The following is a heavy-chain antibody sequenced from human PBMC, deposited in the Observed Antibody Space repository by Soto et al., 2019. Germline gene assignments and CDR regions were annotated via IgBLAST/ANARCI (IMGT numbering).Heavy chain of an antibody. CDR1: GFTFSSYA. V-gene: IGHV3-23*01. D-gene: IGHD6-19*01. J-gene: IGHJ6*03. CDR3: AKDGGWGGDSVDYYYYMDV. Sequence: GGSLRLSCAASGFTFSSYAMSWVRQAPGKGLGWVSAISGSGGSTYYADSVKGRFTISRDNSKNTLYLQMNSLRAEDTAVYYCAKDGGWGGDSVDYYYYMDVWGKGTTVTVSS. CDR2: ISGSGGST.